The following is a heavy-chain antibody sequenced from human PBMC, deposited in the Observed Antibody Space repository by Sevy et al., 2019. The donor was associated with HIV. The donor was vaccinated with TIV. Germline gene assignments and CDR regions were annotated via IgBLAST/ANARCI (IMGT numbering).Heavy chain of an antibody. V-gene: IGHV3-23*01. D-gene: IGHD3-22*01. CDR1: GFTFSNYA. Sequence: SGCLRLSCAASGFTFSNYAMNWVRQAPGKGLEWVSTIFRSGGVTYYADSVKGRCTISRDNFKNTLNLQMHSLRAEDTAVYYCAGRRYDSSGSFDAFDIWGQGTMVIVSS. CDR3: AGRRYDSSGSFDAFDI. J-gene: IGHJ3*02. CDR2: IFRSGGVT.